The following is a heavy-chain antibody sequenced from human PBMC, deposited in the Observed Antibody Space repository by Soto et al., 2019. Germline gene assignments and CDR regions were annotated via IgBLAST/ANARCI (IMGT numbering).Heavy chain of an antibody. J-gene: IGHJ6*02. CDR1: GGSVSSGSYY. V-gene: IGHV4-61*01. D-gene: IGHD2-2*01. Sequence: SETLSLTCTVSGGSVSSGSYYWSWIRQPPGKGLEWIGYIYYSGSTNYNPSLKSRVTISVDTSKNQFSLKLSSVTAADTAVYYCARDCVGVPAAIQGGMDVWGQGTTVTVS. CDR2: IYYSGST. CDR3: ARDCVGVPAAIQGGMDV.